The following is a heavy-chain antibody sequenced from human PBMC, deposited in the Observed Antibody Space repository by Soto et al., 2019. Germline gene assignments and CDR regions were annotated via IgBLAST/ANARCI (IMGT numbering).Heavy chain of an antibody. CDR2: ISYDGSNK. CDR3: AKETNCISTSCYWRRYYYYYYGMDV. D-gene: IGHD2-2*01. V-gene: IGHV3-30*18. J-gene: IGHJ6*02. Sequence: QVQLVESGGGVVQPGRSLRLSCAASGFTFSSYGMHWVRQAPGKGLEWVAVISYDGSNKYYADSVKGRFTISRDNSKNTLYLQMNSLRAEDTAVYYCAKETNCISTSCYWRRYYYYYYGMDVWGHGTTVTVSS. CDR1: GFTFSSYG.